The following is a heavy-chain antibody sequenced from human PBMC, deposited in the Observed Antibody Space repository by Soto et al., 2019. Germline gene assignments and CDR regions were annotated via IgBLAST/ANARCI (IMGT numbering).Heavy chain of an antibody. CDR2: IIPIFGTA. J-gene: IGHJ3*02. D-gene: IGHD3-22*01. V-gene: IGHV1-69*01. CDR1: GGTFSSYA. Sequence: QVQLVQSGAEVKKPGSSVKVSCKASGGTFSSYAISWVRQAPGQGLEWMGGIIPIFGTANYAQKFQGRVTITADESTSTDYMELISLGSEDTAMYYCASARSMIVVVISSLNAFDIWGQGTMVTVSS. CDR3: ASARSMIVVVISSLNAFDI.